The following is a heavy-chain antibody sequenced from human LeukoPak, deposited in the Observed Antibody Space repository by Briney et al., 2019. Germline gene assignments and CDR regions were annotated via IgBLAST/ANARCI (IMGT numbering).Heavy chain of an antibody. CDR3: SYSSSSVGYMDV. J-gene: IGHJ6*03. D-gene: IGHD6-6*01. Sequence: GGSLRLSCAASGFTFSNYVMNWVRQAPGKGLEWVPVIWHDGRNKYYVDSVKGRFTISRDNSKNTLYLQMNSLRAEDTAVYYCSYSSSSVGYMDVWGKGTTVTVSS. CDR2: IWHDGRNK. V-gene: IGHV3-33*08. CDR1: GFTFSNYV.